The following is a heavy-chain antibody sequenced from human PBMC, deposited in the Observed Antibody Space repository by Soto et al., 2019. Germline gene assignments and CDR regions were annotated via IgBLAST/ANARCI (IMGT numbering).Heavy chain of an antibody. CDR3: AKDHPFQPGDLGAAFDY. D-gene: IGHD7-27*01. J-gene: IGHJ4*02. Sequence: QVQLVESGGGVVQPGRSLRLSCVASGFTFSSYTMQWVRQAPGRGLEWVAVISNDGSKTHFADSGKGRFSISRDNSKNTLHLQMDSLRAEDTAVYHCAKDHPFQPGDLGAAFDYWGQGTRVTVSS. CDR2: ISNDGSKT. CDR1: GFTFSSYT. V-gene: IGHV3-30-3*02.